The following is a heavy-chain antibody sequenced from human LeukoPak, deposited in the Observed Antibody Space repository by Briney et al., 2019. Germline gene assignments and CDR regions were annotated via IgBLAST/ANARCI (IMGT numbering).Heavy chain of an antibody. Sequence: GGSLRLSCAASGFTFRSNWMSWVRQAPGKGLEWVANIKEDGSEKYYVDSVKGRFTISRDNAKNSLYLEMNSLRPEDTAVYYCARGFRGWYAEGFDYWGQGTVVTVSS. D-gene: IGHD6-19*01. J-gene: IGHJ4*02. V-gene: IGHV3-7*01. CDR1: GFTFRSNW. CDR3: ARGFRGWYAEGFDY. CDR2: IKEDGSEK.